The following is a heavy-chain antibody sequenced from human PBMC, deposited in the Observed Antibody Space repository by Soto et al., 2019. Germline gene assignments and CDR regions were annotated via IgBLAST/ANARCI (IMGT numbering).Heavy chain of an antibody. D-gene: IGHD6-13*01. J-gene: IGHJ6*03. Sequence: SETLSLTCTVSGGSISSYYWSWIRQPPGKGLEWIGYIYYSGSTNYNPSLKSRVTISVDTSKNQFSLKLSSVTAADTAVYYCARDSSSSWYLGYYYYYMDVWGKGTTVT. CDR2: IYYSGST. CDR1: GGSISSYY. V-gene: IGHV4-59*01. CDR3: ARDSSSSWYLGYYYYYMDV.